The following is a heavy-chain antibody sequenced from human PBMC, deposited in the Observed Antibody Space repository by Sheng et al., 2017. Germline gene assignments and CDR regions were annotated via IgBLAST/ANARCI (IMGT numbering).Heavy chain of an antibody. J-gene: IGHJ6*03. CDR1: VAPSVVTT. CDR3: ARGRILTGYSYYYYYMDV. D-gene: IGHD3-9*01. CDR2: SITVGAP. V-gene: IGHV4-59*01. Sequence: QVQLQESGPGLVKAFRRPCPSPALSLVAPSVVTTGAGSGSPQGRDWSGLGISITVGAPTTTPPSKSRVTISVDTSKNQFSLKLSSVTAADTAVYYCARGRILTGYSYYYYYMDVWGKGTTVTVSS.